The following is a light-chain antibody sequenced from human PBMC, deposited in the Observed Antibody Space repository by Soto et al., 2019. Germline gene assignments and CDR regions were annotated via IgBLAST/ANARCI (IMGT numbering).Light chain of an antibody. CDR2: AAS. CDR3: QKYSGAPPT. J-gene: IGKJ1*01. Sequence: DIQMTQSPSSLSTSVGDRVTITCRASQALSIYLAWYQQKPGKVPKLLIYAASTLQSGVPSRFSGSGSGTDFTLTISSLQPEDVATYYCQKYSGAPPTFGQGTKVEIK. V-gene: IGKV1-27*01. CDR1: QALSIY.